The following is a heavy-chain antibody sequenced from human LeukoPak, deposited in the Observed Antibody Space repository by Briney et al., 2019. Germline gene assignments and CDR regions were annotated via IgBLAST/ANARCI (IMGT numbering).Heavy chain of an antibody. Sequence: PGGSLSLSCTVSVFTVSSNSMSWVCQAAGKGLEWVAFIYSDNTHYSDSVKGRFTISRDNAKNSLYLQMNSLRAEDTAVYYCARDRSSSWYSPYWYFDLWGRGTLVTVSS. CDR1: VFTVSSNS. CDR3: ARDRSSSWYSPYWYFDL. V-gene: IGHV3-53*01. CDR2: IYSDNT. D-gene: IGHD6-13*01. J-gene: IGHJ2*01.